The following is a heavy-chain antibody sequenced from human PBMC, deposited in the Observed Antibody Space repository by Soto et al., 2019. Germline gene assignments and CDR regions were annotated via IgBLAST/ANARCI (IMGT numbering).Heavy chain of an antibody. Sequence: GASVKVSCKASGGTFSSYAISWVRQAPGQGLEWMGGIIPIFGTANYAQKFQGRVTITADESTSTAYMELSSLRSEDTAVYYCARSIAAAQQNWFDPWGQGTLVTVSS. D-gene: IGHD6-13*01. CDR3: ARSIAAAQQNWFDP. CDR1: GGTFSSYA. J-gene: IGHJ5*02. V-gene: IGHV1-69*13. CDR2: IIPIFGTA.